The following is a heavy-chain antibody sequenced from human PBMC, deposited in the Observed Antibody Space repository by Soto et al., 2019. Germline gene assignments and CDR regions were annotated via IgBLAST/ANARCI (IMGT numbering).Heavy chain of an antibody. CDR3: AKASYDERYYYYGMDV. V-gene: IGHV3-23*01. CDR2: ISGSGGST. Sequence: GGSLRLSCAASGFTFSSYAMSWVRQAPGKGLEWVSAISGSGGSTYYADSVKGRFTISRDNSKNTLYLQMGSLRAEDTAVYYCAKASYDERYYYYGMDVWGQGTTVTVSS. D-gene: IGHD3-22*01. CDR1: GFTFSSYA. J-gene: IGHJ6*02.